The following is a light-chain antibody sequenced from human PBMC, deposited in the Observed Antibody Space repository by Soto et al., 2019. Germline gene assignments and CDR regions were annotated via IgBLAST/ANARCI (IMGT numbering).Light chain of an antibody. CDR3: QRYGSSPTFT. CDR2: GAS. Sequence: EIVLTQSPGTLSLSPGERATLSCRASQRVSSSYLAWYQQKPGQAPRLLIYGASTRATGIPDRFSGSGSGTDFTLTISRLEPEDFAVYFCQRYGSSPTFTLGQGTKVDIK. CDR1: QRVSSSY. J-gene: IGKJ2*01. V-gene: IGKV3-20*01.